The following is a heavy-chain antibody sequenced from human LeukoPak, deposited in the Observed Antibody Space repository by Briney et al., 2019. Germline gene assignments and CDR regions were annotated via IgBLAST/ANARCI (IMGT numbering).Heavy chain of an antibody. CDR3: AKSRYYYDSSGYSL. CDR1: GFTFDDYG. D-gene: IGHD3-22*01. CDR2: ISGSGGST. V-gene: IGHV3-23*01. Sequence: GGSLRLSCAASGFTFDDYGMSWVRQAPGKGLEWVSAISGSGGSTYYADSVKGRFTISRDNSKNTLYLQMNSLRAEDTAVYYCAKSRYYYDSSGYSLRGQGTLVTVSS. J-gene: IGHJ4*02.